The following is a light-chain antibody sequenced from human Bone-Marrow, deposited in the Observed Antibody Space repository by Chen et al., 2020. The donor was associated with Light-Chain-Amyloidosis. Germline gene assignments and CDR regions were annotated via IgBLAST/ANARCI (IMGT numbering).Light chain of an antibody. CDR1: NSGSTS. CDR2: DDS. Sequence: SYVLTQPSSVSVAPGQTAPIACGGNNSGSTSVHWYQQTPGQAPLLVVYDDSDRPSGIPERLSDSNSGNTATLTISRVEAGDEADYYCQVWDRSSDRPVFGGGTKLTVL. CDR3: QVWDRSSDRPV. V-gene: IGLV3-21*02. J-gene: IGLJ3*02.